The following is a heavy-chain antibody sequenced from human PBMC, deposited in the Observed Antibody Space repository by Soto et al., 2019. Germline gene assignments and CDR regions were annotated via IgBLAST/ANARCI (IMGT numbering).Heavy chain of an antibody. Sequence: QVQLVESGGGVVQPGRSLRLSCAASGFTFSSYGMHWVRQAPGKGLEWVAVISYDGSNKYYADSVKGRFTISRDKSKNTLYLKMNSLRAEDTAVYYWAKEVYSYGFDYWGQGTLVTVSS. CDR2: ISYDGSNK. V-gene: IGHV3-30*18. CDR1: GFTFSSYG. J-gene: IGHJ4*02. D-gene: IGHD5-18*01. CDR3: AKEVYSYGFDY.